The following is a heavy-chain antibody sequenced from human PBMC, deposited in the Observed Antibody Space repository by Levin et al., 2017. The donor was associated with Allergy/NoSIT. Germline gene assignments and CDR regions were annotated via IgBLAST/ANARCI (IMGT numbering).Heavy chain of an antibody. CDR1: GFTFSTYG. J-gene: IGHJ4*02. CDR3: ARDRHYYNSGGVFDY. V-gene: IGHV3-33*01. CDR2: IWYDGINI. Sequence: GESLKISCAASGFTFSTYGMHWVRQAPGKGLEWVAVIWYDGINIYYADSVKGRFTISRDNSKNTLYLQMSSLRAEDTAVYYCARDRHYYNSGGVFDYWGQGTLVTVSS. D-gene: IGHD3-22*01.